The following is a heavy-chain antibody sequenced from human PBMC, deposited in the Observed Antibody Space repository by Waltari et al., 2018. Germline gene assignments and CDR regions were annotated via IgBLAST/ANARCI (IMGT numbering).Heavy chain of an antibody. CDR1: GFTFSDYY. J-gene: IGHJ4*02. D-gene: IGHD1-26*01. Sequence: QVQLVESGGGLVKPGGSLRLSCAASGFTFSDYYLTWICQAPGKGLEWVSYMGSRGSTILYADYVKGRFTISRDNAKNALYLQMNSLRAEDTAVYYCARDSGSYRFDYWGQGTLVSVSS. CDR2: MGSRGSTI. CDR3: ARDSGSYRFDY. V-gene: IGHV3-11*04.